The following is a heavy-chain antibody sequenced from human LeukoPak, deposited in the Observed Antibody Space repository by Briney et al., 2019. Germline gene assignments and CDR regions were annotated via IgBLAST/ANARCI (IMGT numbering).Heavy chain of an antibody. J-gene: IGHJ5*02. Sequence: SETLSLTCGVSGGSISSGKWWSWVRQPPGKGLEWIGEISHSGSPNYNPSLKSRLTISVDTSKNQFSLKLSSVTAADTAVYYCARDAGINWFDPWGQGTLVTVSS. CDR1: GGSISSGKW. CDR2: ISHSGSP. D-gene: IGHD6-13*01. CDR3: ARDAGINWFDP. V-gene: IGHV4/OR15-8*01.